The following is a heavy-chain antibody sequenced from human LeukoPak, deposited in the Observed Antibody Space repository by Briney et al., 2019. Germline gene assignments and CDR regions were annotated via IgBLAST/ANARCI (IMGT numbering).Heavy chain of an antibody. CDR1: GGSISGSSYY. D-gene: IGHD3-22*01. V-gene: IGHV4-39*01. Sequence: ASETLSLTCTVSGGSISGSSYYGGWIRQPPGKGLEWIGSIYYTGSTYYNPSLKSRVTISVDTSKNQFSLKLSSVTAADTAVYYCARQHYDNSGYYRVNFDYWGQGTLVTVSS. J-gene: IGHJ4*02. CDR3: ARQHYDNSGYYRVNFDY. CDR2: IYYTGST.